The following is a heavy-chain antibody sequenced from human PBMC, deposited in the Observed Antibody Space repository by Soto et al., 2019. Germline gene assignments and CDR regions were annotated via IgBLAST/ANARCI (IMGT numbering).Heavy chain of an antibody. V-gene: IGHV4-61*01. CDR3: ARDSSSGWDNWFDP. Sequence: SSETLSLTCTVSGGSVSSGSYYWSWIRQPPGKGLEWIGYIYYSGSTNYNPSLKSRVTISVDTSKNQFSLKLSSVTAADTAVYYCARDSSSGWDNWFDPWGQGTLVTVSS. J-gene: IGHJ5*02. CDR1: GGSVSSGSYY. D-gene: IGHD6-19*01. CDR2: IYYSGST.